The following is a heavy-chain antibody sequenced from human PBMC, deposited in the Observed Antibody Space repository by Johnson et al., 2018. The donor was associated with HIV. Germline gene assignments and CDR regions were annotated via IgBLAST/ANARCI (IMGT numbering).Heavy chain of an antibody. CDR1: GFTVSSNY. CDR3: ARGSRYTYDNDDAYLLHAFDF. D-gene: IGHD3-22*01. V-gene: IGHV3-11*04. CDR2: ISSSGSTI. Sequence: QVQLVESGGGLIQPGGSLRLSCAASGFTVSSNYMSWVRQAPGKGLEWVSYISSSGSTISYADSVQGRFTISRDNAKNSLYLQMNSLRGEDSAVYYCARGSRYTYDNDDAYLLHAFDFWGQGTMVTVSS. J-gene: IGHJ3*01.